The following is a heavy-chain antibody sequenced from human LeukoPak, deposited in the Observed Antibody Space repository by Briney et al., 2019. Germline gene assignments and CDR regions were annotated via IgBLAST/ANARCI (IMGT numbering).Heavy chain of an antibody. J-gene: IGHJ5*02. D-gene: IGHD3-22*01. CDR2: INYSGTT. Sequence: SETLSLTCTVSGGSITSNTYYWAWIRQPPGKGLEWIGSINYSGTTYYNPSLKSRVTISVDTCKNQFSLKLSSVTAADTAVYYCAREIRAYYYDSSGYDPPNWFDPWGQGTLVTVSS. CDR3: AREIRAYYYDSSGYDPPNWFDP. V-gene: IGHV4-39*07. CDR1: GGSITSNTYY.